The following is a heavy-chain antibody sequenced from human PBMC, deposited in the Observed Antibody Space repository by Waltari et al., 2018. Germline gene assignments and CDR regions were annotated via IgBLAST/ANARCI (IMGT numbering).Heavy chain of an antibody. CDR2: SNFNTGGN. J-gene: IGHJ6*02. D-gene: IGHD5-12*01. Sequence: QVLLAQSGAEVKMPGASVRVSCSGNTLSGYFLHLVRQAPGQGLEWMGWSNFNTGGNLYAQKCQGRVTMTRDTSIATADMELSGLRYDDTAVYYCATDRGGYPGMDVWGQGTTVTVSS. V-gene: IGHV1-2*02. CDR1: GNTLSGYF. CDR3: ATDRGGYPGMDV.